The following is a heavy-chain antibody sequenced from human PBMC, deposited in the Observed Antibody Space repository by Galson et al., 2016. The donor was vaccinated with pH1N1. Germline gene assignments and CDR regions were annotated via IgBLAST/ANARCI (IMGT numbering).Heavy chain of an antibody. CDR3: VRAVGRAEAH. V-gene: IGHV3-7*01. D-gene: IGHD1-26*01. Sequence: SLRLSCAASGFTFSSYWMSWVRQAPGKGLEWVANINQDGSVKYYVDPVKGRFTISRDYSKNSLYLQMNSLRAEDTAMYHCVRAVGRAEAHWGQGTLVTVSS. J-gene: IGHJ4*02. CDR1: GFTFSSYW. CDR2: INQDGSVK.